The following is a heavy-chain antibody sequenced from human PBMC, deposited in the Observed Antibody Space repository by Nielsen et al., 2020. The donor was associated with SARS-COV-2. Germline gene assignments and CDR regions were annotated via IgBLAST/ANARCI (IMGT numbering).Heavy chain of an antibody. V-gene: IGHV5-51*01. CDR2: IYPGDSDT. J-gene: IGHJ4*02. CDR1: GYSFTSYW. Sequence: GGSLRLSCKGSGYSFTSYWIGWVRQMPGKGLEWMGIIYPGDSDTRYSPSFQGQVTISADKSISTAYLQWSSLKASDTAMYYCASRAEYCSSTSCLGVKLWGQGTLVTVSS. D-gene: IGHD2-2*01. CDR3: ASRAEYCSSTSCLGVKL.